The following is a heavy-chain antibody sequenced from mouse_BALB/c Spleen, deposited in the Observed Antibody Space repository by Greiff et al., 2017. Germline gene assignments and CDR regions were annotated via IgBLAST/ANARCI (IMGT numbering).Heavy chain of an antibody. CDR2: INPGSGGT. CDR3: ASGGDYLRFAD. D-gene: IGHD1-1*01. CDR1: GYAFTNYL. Sequence: QVQLQQSGAELVRPGTSVKVSCKASGYAFTNYLIEWVKQRPGQGLEWIGVINPGSGGTNYNEKFKGKATLTADKSSSTAYMQLSSLTSDDSAVYFCASGGDYLRFADWGEGTLVTVSA. J-gene: IGHJ3*01. V-gene: IGHV1-54*01.